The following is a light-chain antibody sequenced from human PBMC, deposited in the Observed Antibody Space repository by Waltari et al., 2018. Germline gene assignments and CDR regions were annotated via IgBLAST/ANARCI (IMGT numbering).Light chain of an antibody. CDR2: KAS. CDR3: QQLNSFPYT. Sequence: DIQMTQSPATLSASVGDRVTICCRASQSISSWLAWYQQKPGKAPKILIFKASFLESGVPSRFSGSGSGTEFTLTISSLQPEDFATYYCQQLNSFPYTFGQGTKLDIK. J-gene: IGKJ2*01. CDR1: QSISSW. V-gene: IGKV1-5*03.